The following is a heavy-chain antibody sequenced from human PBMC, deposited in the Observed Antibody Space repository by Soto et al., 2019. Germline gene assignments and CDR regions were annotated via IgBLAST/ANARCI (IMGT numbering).Heavy chain of an antibody. Sequence: PGGSLRLSCAASGFTFSNYAMTWFRRGPGKGLEWVSAISGSGGSAYYADSVKGRFTISRDNSKNTLYLQMNSLGADDSGVYYCAKDPYSGVLVPVAIGFDPWGPGTLVTVSS. J-gene: IGHJ5*02. D-gene: IGHD2-2*01. CDR2: ISGSGGSA. CDR1: GFTFSNYA. V-gene: IGHV3-23*01. CDR3: AKDPYSGVLVPVAIGFDP.